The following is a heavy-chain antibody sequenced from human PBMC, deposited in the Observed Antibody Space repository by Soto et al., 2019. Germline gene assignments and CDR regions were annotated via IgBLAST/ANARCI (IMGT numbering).Heavy chain of an antibody. CDR2: IYYSGST. D-gene: IGHD3-9*01. V-gene: IGHV4-59*01. CDR1: GGSISSYY. Sequence: QVQLQESGPGLVKPSETLSLTCTVSGGSISSYYWSWIRQPPGKGLEWIGYIYYSGSTNYNPSLKSRVTISVDPSKNQFSLKLSSVTAADTAVYYCARSESPGSPVSGPGSPILTGYYPDEDYYYYGMDVWGQGTTVTVSS. J-gene: IGHJ6*02. CDR3: ARSESPGSPVSGPGSPILTGYYPDEDYYYYGMDV.